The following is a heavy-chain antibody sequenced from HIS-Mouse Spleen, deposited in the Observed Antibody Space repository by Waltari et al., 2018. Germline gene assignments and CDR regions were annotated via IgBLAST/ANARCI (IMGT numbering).Heavy chain of an antibody. J-gene: IGHJ4*02. CDR1: GGSISSSSYY. D-gene: IGHD3-10*01. Sequence: QLQLQESGPGLVKPSETLSLTCTVSGGSISSSSYYWGWIRQPPGKGLEWIGSIYYSGSTYYNPPLKSRVTISVDTSKNQFSLKLSSVTAADTAVYYCARAYYYGSGSYYKGYFDYWGQGTLVTVSS. CDR2: IYYSGST. V-gene: IGHV4-39*07. CDR3: ARAYYYGSGSYYKGYFDY.